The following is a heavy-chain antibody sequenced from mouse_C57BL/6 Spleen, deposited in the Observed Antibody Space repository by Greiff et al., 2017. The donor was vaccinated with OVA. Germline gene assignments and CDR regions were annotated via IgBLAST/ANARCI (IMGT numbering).Heavy chain of an antibody. J-gene: IGHJ1*03. V-gene: IGHV1-69*01. CDR3: ARKGIYGYFDV. D-gene: IGHD2-3*01. Sequence: QVQLQQSGAELVMPGASVKLSCKASGYTFTSYWMHWVKQRPGQGLEWIGEIDPSDSYTNYNQKFKGKSTLTVDKSSSTAYMQLSSLTSEDSAVYYCARKGIYGYFDVWGTGTTVTVSS. CDR2: IDPSDSYT. CDR1: GYTFTSYW.